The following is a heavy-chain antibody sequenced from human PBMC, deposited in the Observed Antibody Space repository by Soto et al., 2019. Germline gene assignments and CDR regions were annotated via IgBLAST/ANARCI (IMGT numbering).Heavy chain of an antibody. Sequence: QVQLVESGGDLVKPGGSLRLSCAASGFPFSDYYMSWIRQAPGQGLEWVSSIGGSSSYTNNADSVKGRFTISRDNAKNSLYLQMNRLRAEDTAVYYCARRRPTGYYNYWGQGTLVTVSA. J-gene: IGHJ4*02. V-gene: IGHV3-11*05. CDR2: IGGSSSYT. CDR1: GFPFSDYY. CDR3: ARRRPTGYYNY. D-gene: IGHD3-9*01.